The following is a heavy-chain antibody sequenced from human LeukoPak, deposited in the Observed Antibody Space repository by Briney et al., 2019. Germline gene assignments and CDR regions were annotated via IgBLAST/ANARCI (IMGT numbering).Heavy chain of an antibody. Sequence: GGSLRLSCAASGFTFSSYGMSWVRQAPGKGLEWVSAIGGSGGRTYYADPVKGRFTISRDNSKNTLYLQMNSLRVEDTAIYYCAKAPAGPEYSSTWKFGYNWFDPWGQGTLVTVSS. CDR3: AKAPAGPEYSSTWKFGYNWFDP. D-gene: IGHD6-13*01. J-gene: IGHJ5*02. CDR1: GFTFSSYG. V-gene: IGHV3-23*01. CDR2: IGGSGGRT.